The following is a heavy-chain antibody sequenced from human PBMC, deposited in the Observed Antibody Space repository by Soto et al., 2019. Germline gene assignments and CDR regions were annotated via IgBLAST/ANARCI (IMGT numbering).Heavy chain of an antibody. V-gene: IGHV3-64*02. D-gene: IGHD1-1*01. CDR1: GFTFSSYA. J-gene: IGHJ3*02. CDR3: ARGQLERRNSQAFDI. CDR2: ISSNGGST. Sequence: PGGSLRLSCAASGFTFSSYAMHWVRQAPGKGLEYVSAISSNGGSTYYADSVKGRFTISRDNSKNTLYLQMGSLRAEDMAVYYCARGQLERRNSQAFDIWGQGTMVTVSS.